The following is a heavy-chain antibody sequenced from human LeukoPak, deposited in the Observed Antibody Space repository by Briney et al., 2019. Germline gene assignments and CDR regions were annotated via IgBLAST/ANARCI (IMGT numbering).Heavy chain of an antibody. CDR2: ISYDGSNK. J-gene: IGHJ4*02. Sequence: GGSLRLSCAASGFTFSSYGMHWVRQAPGKGLEWVAVISYDGSNKYYADSVKGRFTISRDNSKNTLYLQMNSLRAEDTAVYYCAKSESAVYWGQGTLVTVSS. D-gene: IGHD2/OR15-2a*01. CDR3: AKSESAVY. V-gene: IGHV3-30*18. CDR1: GFTFSSYG.